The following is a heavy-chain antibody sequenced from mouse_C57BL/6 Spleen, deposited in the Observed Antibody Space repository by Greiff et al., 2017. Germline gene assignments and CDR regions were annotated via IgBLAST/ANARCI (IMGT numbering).Heavy chain of an antibody. V-gene: IGHV1-69*01. CDR3: ARGEGLDY. Sequence: QVQLQQPGAELVMPGASVKLSCKASGYTFTSYWMHWVKQRPGQGLEWIGEIDPSDSYTNYNQKFKGKSTLTVDKSSSTAYMQLSSLTAEDSAVYYGARGEGLDYWGQGTTLTVSS. J-gene: IGHJ2*01. CDR2: IDPSDSYT. CDR1: GYTFTSYW. D-gene: IGHD3-3*01.